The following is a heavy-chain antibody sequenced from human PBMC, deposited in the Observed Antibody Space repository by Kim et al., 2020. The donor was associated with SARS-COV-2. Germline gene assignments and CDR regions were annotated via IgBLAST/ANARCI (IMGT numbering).Heavy chain of an antibody. Sequence: ASVKVSCKASGYTFTSYGISWVRQAPGQGLEWMGWISAYNGNTNYAQKLQGRVTMTTDTSTSTAYMELRSLGSDDTAVYYCARDVNYYDSSGYYFPNYYYYGMDVWGQGTTVTVSS. D-gene: IGHD3-22*01. CDR3: ARDVNYYDSSGYYFPNYYYYGMDV. J-gene: IGHJ6*02. CDR2: ISAYNGNT. V-gene: IGHV1-18*04. CDR1: GYTFTSYG.